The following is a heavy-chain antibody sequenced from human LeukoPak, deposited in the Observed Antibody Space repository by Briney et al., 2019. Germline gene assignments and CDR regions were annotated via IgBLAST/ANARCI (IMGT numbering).Heavy chain of an antibody. J-gene: IGHJ4*02. D-gene: IGHD5-18*01. CDR1: GGSISSSNYY. Sequence: PSETLSLTCTVSGGSISSSNYYWGWIRQPPGKGLEWIGSLYYGGNTHYNPSLKSRVTISVETSKNQFSLRLTSVTAADTAVYYRATIQLWFAGTPNWGQGTLVIVSS. CDR2: LYYGGNT. V-gene: IGHV4-39*01. CDR3: ATIQLWFAGTPN.